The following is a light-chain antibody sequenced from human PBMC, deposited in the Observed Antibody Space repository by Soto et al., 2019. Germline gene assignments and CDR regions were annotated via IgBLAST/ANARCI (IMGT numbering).Light chain of an antibody. CDR1: SSDVGGYNY. CDR3: SSYAGSYTFV. J-gene: IGLJ7*01. Sequence: QSALTQPRSVSGSPGQSVTISCTGTSSDVGGYNYVSWYQQHPGKAPKLMVYDVSARPSGVPDRFSGSKSGNTASLTISGLQAEDEADYYCSSYAGSYTFVFGTGTQLTVL. V-gene: IGLV2-11*01. CDR2: DVS.